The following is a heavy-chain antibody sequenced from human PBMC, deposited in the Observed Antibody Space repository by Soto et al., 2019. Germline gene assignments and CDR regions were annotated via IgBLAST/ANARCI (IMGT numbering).Heavy chain of an antibody. D-gene: IGHD4-17*01. CDR1: GYTFGDYA. Sequence: GGSLRLSCTASGYTFGDYAMSWVRQAPGKGLEWVGFIRSKAYGGTTEYAASVKGRFTISRDDSKSIAYLQMNSLETEDTAVYYCTRFGIYGDFTFDYWGQGTLVTVSS. CDR3: TRFGIYGDFTFDY. CDR2: IRSKAYGGTT. J-gene: IGHJ4*02. V-gene: IGHV3-49*04.